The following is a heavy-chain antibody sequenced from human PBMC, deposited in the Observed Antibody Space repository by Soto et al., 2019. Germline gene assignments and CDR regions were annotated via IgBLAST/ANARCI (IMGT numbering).Heavy chain of an antibody. CDR3: ARRTGTFYY. J-gene: IGHJ4*02. V-gene: IGHV3-23*01. CDR1: GFTFSSYA. CDR2: ISASGTST. D-gene: IGHD1-1*01. Sequence: GGSLRLSCAASGFTFSSYAMSWVRQAPGKGLEWVSSISASGTSTFYADSVKGRFTVSRDNSNNTLYLQVNSLGAVDTAVYYCARRTGTFYYWGQGTLVTVSS.